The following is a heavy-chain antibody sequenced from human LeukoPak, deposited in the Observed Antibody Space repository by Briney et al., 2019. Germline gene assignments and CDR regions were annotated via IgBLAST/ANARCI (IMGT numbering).Heavy chain of an antibody. CDR3: ARGKDGELLAHQFDY. CDR2: INHSGST. J-gene: IGHJ4*02. CDR1: GGSFSGYY. V-gene: IGHV4-34*01. Sequence: SETLSLTCAVYGGSFSGYYWSWIRQPPGKGLEWIGEINHSGSTNYNPSLKSRVTISVDTSKNQFSLKLSSVTDADTAVYYCARGKDGELLAHQFDYWGQGTLVTVSS. D-gene: IGHD1-7*01.